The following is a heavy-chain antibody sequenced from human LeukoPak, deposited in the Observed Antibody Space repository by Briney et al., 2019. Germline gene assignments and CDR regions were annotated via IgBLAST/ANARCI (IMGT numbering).Heavy chain of an antibody. Sequence: GGSLRLSCAASGFTFSSYAMSWVRQAPGKGLEWVSAISGSGGSTYYADSVKGRFTISRDNSKNTLYLQMNSLRAEDTAVYYCAKGVTMTTAQRRNYHYYGMDVWGQGTTVTVSS. J-gene: IGHJ6*02. V-gene: IGHV3-23*01. CDR1: GFTFSSYA. CDR2: ISGSGGST. D-gene: IGHD4-17*01. CDR3: AKGVTMTTAQRRNYHYYGMDV.